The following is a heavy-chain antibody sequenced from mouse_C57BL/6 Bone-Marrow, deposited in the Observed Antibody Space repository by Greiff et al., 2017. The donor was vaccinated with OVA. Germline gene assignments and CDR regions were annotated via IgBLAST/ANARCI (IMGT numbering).Heavy chain of an antibody. Sequence: QVQLQQPGAELVKPGASVKLSCKASGYTFTSYWMQWVKQRPGQGLEWIGEIDPSDSYTNYNQKFKGKATLTVDTSSSTAYMQLSSLTSEDSAVYYCARRHYYLHYWGQGTTLTVSS. V-gene: IGHV1-50*01. CDR3: ARRHYYLHY. CDR1: GYTFTSYW. CDR2: IDPSDSYT. D-gene: IGHD1-2*01. J-gene: IGHJ2*01.